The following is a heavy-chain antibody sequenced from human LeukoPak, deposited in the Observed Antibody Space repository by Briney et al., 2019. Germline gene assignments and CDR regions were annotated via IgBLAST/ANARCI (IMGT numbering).Heavy chain of an antibody. V-gene: IGHV1-2*06. CDR2: INPNSGGT. CDR1: GYTFAGYY. Sequence: GASVKVSCKASGYTFAGYYIHWVRRAPGQGLEWVGRINPNSGGTNYAQKFQGRVTMTRDTSISTAYMELSRLRSDDTAVYYCARDSYCSSTSCFTFWGQGTLVTVSS. CDR3: ARDSYCSSTSCFTF. J-gene: IGHJ4*02. D-gene: IGHD2-2*01.